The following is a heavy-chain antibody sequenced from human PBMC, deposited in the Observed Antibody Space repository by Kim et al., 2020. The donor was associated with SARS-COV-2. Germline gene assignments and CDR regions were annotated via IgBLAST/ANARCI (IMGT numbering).Heavy chain of an antibody. CDR3: ARHFTGYGGNSFNY. J-gene: IGHJ4*02. D-gene: IGHD2-21*02. V-gene: IGHV4-59*08. Sequence: NPALKRRVTISLDTSKNQFSLKLSSVTAADTAVYYCARHFTGYGGNSFNYWGQGTLVTVSS.